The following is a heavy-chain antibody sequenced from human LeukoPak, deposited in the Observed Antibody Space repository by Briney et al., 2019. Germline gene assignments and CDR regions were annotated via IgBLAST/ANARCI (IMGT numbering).Heavy chain of an antibody. J-gene: IGHJ4*02. V-gene: IGHV3-13*04. D-gene: IGHD4-11*01. CDR3: ARAPGTIYSNYANPDY. CDR2: IGTGGDT. Sequence: GGSLRLSCAASGFAFSSYDMHWVRQATGKGLECVSAIGTGGDTYYPGSVKGRFTISRENAKNSLYLQMNSLRAEDTAGYYCARAPGTIYSNYANPDYWGQGTLVTVSS. CDR1: GFAFSSYD.